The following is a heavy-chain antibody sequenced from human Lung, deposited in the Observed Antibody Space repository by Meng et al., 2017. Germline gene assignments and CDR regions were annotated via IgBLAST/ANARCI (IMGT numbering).Heavy chain of an antibody. CDR1: GYNFPDYY. CDR2: IDPKSGDT. J-gene: IGHJ4*02. Sequence: QGRLVQSGAEVKKPGASVKVSRKPSGYNFPDYYIHWVRLAPGQGLEWMGHIDPKSGDTRYAQKFQGRVTMTGDTSIGTAYMELTGLRSDDTALYYCARDEDISAAGKLFGDYWGQGTLVTVSS. D-gene: IGHD6-13*01. CDR3: ARDEDISAAGKLFGDY. V-gene: IGHV1-2*06.